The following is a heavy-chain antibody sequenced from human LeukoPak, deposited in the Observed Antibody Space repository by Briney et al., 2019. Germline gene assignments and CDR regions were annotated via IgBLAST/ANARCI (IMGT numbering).Heavy chain of an antibody. CDR2: IRGSGGST. J-gene: IGHJ4*02. CDR1: GFTFRSYA. D-gene: IGHD3-22*01. CDR3: AKGNSSGDYSPIDY. V-gene: IGHV3-23*01. Sequence: GGSLRLSCAASGFTFRSYAMSWVRQSPGKWLEWVSDIRGSGGSTYYADSVRGRFTISRDNSKNTLYLQMNSLRAEYTPIYYCAKGNSSGDYSPIDYWGQGTLVTVSS.